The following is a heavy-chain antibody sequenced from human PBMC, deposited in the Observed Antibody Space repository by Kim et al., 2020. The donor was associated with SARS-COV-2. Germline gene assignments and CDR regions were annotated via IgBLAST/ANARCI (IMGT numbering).Heavy chain of an antibody. V-gene: IGHV1-46*01. CDR3: VASSSKKSYFDY. D-gene: IGHD6-6*01. J-gene: IGHJ4*02. Sequence: YDQKFQGRFTMTRATSTSTVYMELSSLRSEDTAVYYCVASSSKKSYFDYWGQGTLVTVSS.